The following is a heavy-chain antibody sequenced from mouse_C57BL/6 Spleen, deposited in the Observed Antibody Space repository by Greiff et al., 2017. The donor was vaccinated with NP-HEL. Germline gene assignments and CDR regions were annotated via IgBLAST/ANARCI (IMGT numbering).Heavy chain of an antibody. J-gene: IGHJ3*01. CDR1: GFSLTSYG. V-gene: IGHV2-2*01. CDR3: ARDYYGSSYWFAY. Sequence: VKLMESGPGLVQPSQSLSITCTVSGFSLTSYGVHWVRQSPGKGLEWLGVIWSGGSTDYNAAFISRLSISKDNSKSQVFFKMNSLQADDTAIYYCARDYYGSSYWFAYWGQGTLVTVSA. CDR2: IWSGGST. D-gene: IGHD1-1*01.